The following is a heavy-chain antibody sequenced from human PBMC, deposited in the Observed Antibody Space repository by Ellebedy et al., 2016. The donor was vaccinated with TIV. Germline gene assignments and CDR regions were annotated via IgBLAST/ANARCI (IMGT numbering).Heavy chain of an antibody. CDR3: AKVGEGAQTIDY. CDR2: IYTSGST. D-gene: IGHD3-10*01. Sequence: SETLSLXXTVSGGSISSYYWSWIRQPAGKGLEWIGRIYTSGSTNYNPSLKSRVTMSVDTSKNQFSLKLTSVTAADTAVYYCAKVGEGAQTIDYWGQGTLVTVSS. V-gene: IGHV4-4*07. J-gene: IGHJ4*02. CDR1: GGSISSYY.